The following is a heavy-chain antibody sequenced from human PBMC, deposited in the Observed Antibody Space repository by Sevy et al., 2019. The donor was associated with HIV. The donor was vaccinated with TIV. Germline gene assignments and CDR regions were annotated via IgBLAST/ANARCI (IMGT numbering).Heavy chain of an antibody. V-gene: IGHV3-23*01. CDR2: ISCSVGST. J-gene: IGHJ1*01. CDR3: AKDILWKLTYLER. D-gene: IGHD1-26*01. CDR1: GFTFSSYA. Sequence: GGSQRLSCAASGFTFSSYAMSWVRQAPGKGLEWVSAISCSVGSTYYADSVKGRFTITRVNSKNTRYMQMNSLRAEDTAVYYCAKDILWKLTYLERWGQGTMVTVSS.